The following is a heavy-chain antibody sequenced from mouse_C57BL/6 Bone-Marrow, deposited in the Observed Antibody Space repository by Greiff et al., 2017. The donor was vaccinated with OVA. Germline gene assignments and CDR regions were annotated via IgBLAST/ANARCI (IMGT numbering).Heavy chain of an antibody. CDR3: ARREDDYDLFAY. CDR2: IHPNSGST. D-gene: IGHD2-4*01. Sequence: QVQLKQPGAELVKPGASVKLSCKASGYTFTSYWMHWVKQRPGQGLEWIGMIHPNSGSTNYNEKFKGKATLTADKSSSTAYMELRSLTSEDSAVYFCARREDDYDLFAYWGQGTLVTVSA. CDR1: GYTFTSYW. V-gene: IGHV1-64*01. J-gene: IGHJ3*01.